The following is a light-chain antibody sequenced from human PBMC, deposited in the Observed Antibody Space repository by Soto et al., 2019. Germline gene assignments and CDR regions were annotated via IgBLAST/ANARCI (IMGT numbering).Light chain of an antibody. Sequence: EIVMTQSPATLSVSPGEGATLSCKASQNVYNNLAWYQQRPGQPPRLLIYDASTRAAGISARFSGSGYGTEFTLPISSLQSADFAVYFCQQCRNWPLTFGGGTKVAIK. CDR3: QQCRNWPLT. V-gene: IGKV3-15*01. CDR2: DAS. J-gene: IGKJ4*01. CDR1: QNVYNN.